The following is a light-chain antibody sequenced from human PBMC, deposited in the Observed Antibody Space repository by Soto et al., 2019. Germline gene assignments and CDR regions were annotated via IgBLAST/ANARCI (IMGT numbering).Light chain of an antibody. V-gene: IGLV2-14*01. CDR3: SSYATSNPCV. Sequence: SALPRPAPLSGSPGRPITFSCTGTTMNIGHYNYVSWYQHHPGKAPKIIIYEVSNRPSGVSSRFSGSKSGNTASLTISGLQTEDEADYYCSSYATSNPCVFGGGTKVTVL. CDR1: TMNIGHYNY. J-gene: IGLJ3*02. CDR2: EVS.